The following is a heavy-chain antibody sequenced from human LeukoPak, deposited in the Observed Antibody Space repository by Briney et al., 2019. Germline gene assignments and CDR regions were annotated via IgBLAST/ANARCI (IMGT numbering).Heavy chain of an antibody. CDR2: ISGDGSNK. V-gene: IGHV3-30*18. CDR3: AKKHPGGIIESPDY. J-gene: IGHJ4*02. Sequence: GGSLRLSCAASGFIFNTYGMHWVRQAPGKGLEWVAVISGDGSNKDYADSVKGRFTISRENSKNTLYLQMNSLRVEDTAVYYCAKKHPGGIIESPDYWGQGTLVTVSS. CDR1: GFIFNTYG. D-gene: IGHD3-16*02.